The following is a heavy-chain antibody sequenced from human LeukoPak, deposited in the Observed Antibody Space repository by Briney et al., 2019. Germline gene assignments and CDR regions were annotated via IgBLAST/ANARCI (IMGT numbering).Heavy chain of an antibody. J-gene: IGHJ5*02. Sequence: ASVKVSCKASGCTFSSYAISWVRQAPGQGLEWMGGIIPIFGTANYAQKFQGRVTITADKSTSTAYMELSSLRSEDTAVYYCARDHRDYYDSSGYGPLFWFDPWGQGTLVTVSS. V-gene: IGHV1-69*06. CDR3: ARDHRDYYDSSGYGPLFWFDP. D-gene: IGHD3-22*01. CDR1: GCTFSSYA. CDR2: IIPIFGTA.